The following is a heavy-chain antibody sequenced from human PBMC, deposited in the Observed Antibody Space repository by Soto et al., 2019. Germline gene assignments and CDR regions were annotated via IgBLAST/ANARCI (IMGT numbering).Heavy chain of an antibody. Sequence: SETLSLTCAVYGGSFSGYYWSWIRQPPGKGLEWIGEINHSGSTNYNPSLKSRVTISVDTSKNQFSLKLSSVTAADTAVYYCARVRRTHDFWSGYKAVVDYYMDVWGKGTTVTVSS. CDR2: INHSGST. D-gene: IGHD3-3*01. J-gene: IGHJ6*03. V-gene: IGHV4-34*01. CDR3: ARVRRTHDFWSGYKAVVDYYMDV. CDR1: GGSFSGYY.